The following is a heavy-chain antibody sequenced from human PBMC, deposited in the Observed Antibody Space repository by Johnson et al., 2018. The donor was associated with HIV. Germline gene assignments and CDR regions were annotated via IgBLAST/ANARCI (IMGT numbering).Heavy chain of an antibody. CDR3: ARGGGDKSPWRAFDI. Sequence: QVQLLESGGGVVQPGRSLRLSCAASGFTFSSFAMHWVRQAPGKGLECVAFISYDGSDKYYADSVKGRFTISRDNAKNSLYLQINSLRAEDTAVYYCARGGGDKSPWRAFDIWGQGTLVTVSS. J-gene: IGHJ3*02. D-gene: IGHD2-21*02. CDR1: GFTFSSFA. V-gene: IGHV3-30-3*01. CDR2: ISYDGSDK.